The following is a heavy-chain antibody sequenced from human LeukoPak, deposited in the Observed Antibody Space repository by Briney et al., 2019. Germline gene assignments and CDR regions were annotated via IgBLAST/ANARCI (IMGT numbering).Heavy chain of an antibody. CDR2: ISGSGFST. D-gene: IGHD4-11*01. J-gene: IGHJ4*02. Sequence: GGSLRLSCAASGFTFSSYAMSWVRQAPGKGLEWVSTISGSGFSTYYAESVKGRFTISRDNSKNTLYLQMSSLRAEETAIYYCAKARTNDYTNYNYWGQGTLVTVSS. V-gene: IGHV3-23*01. CDR1: GFTFSSYA. CDR3: AKARTNDYTNYNY.